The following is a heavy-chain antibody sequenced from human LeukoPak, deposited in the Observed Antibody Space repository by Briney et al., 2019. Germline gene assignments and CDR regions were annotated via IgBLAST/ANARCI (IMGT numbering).Heavy chain of an antibody. CDR3: ARPPYSSGSFDL. J-gene: IGHJ2*01. D-gene: IGHD6-19*01. Sequence: PGGSLRLSCAASGFTFSNYWMHWVRQAPGKGLVWVSRINSDGSSTSYADSVKGRFTISRDNAKNTLYLQMSSLRAEDTAVYYCARPPYSSGSFDLWGRGTLVTVSS. CDR1: GFTFSNYW. CDR2: INSDGSST. V-gene: IGHV3-74*01.